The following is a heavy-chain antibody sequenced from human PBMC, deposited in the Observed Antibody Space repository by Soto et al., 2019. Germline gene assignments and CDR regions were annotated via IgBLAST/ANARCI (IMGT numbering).Heavy chain of an antibody. J-gene: IGHJ3*02. CDR2: ISSSGSTI. CDR1: GFTFSDYD. V-gene: IGHV3-11*01. Sequence: GGSLRLSCAASGFTFSDYDMSWIRQAPGKGLEWVSYISSSGSTIYYADSVKGRFTISRDNAKNSLYLQMNSLRAEDTAVYYCAREPLYVYAFDIWGQGTMVTVSS. CDR3: AREPLYVYAFDI. D-gene: IGHD3-16*01.